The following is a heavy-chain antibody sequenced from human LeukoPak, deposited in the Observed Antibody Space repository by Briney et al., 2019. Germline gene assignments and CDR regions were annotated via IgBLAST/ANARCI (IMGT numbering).Heavy chain of an antibody. D-gene: IGHD3-22*01. V-gene: IGHV1-69*04. CDR3: ARVSDRSYYDSSGYYPGDY. J-gene: IGHJ4*02. CDR2: IIPILGIA. CDR1: GGTFSSYA. Sequence: GASVKVSCKASGGTFSSYAISWVRQAPGQGLEWMGRIIPILGIANYAQKFQGRVTITADKSTSTAYMELSSLRSEDTAVYYCARVSDRSYYDSSGYYPGDYWGQGTLVTVSS.